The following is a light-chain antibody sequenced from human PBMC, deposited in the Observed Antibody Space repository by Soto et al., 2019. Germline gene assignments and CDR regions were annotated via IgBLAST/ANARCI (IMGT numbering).Light chain of an antibody. J-gene: IGKJ1*01. CDR3: LQHNAYPWT. CDR1: QDIGNY. CDR2: AAS. V-gene: IGKV1-17*03. Sequence: DIQMTQSPSAMSASVGARVTITCRASQDIGNYLAWFQQKPGQVPKRLIYAASSLQSGVPSRFSGRGSGTEFTLTIGSLQPEDFATYYCLQHNAYPWTFGQGTKVDIK.